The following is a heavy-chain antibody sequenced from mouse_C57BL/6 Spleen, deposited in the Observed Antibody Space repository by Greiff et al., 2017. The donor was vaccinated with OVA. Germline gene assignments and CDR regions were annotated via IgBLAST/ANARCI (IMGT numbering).Heavy chain of an antibody. J-gene: IGHJ2*01. Sequence: QVQLQQSGAELVKPGASVKLSCKASGYTFTSYWMHWVKQRPGQGLEWIGMIHPNSGSTNYNEKFKSKATLTVDKSSSTAYMQLSSLTSEDSAVYYCARNRLGRKGFDYWGQGTTLTVSS. D-gene: IGHD4-1*01. CDR3: ARNRLGRKGFDY. V-gene: IGHV1-64*01. CDR2: IHPNSGST. CDR1: GYTFTSYW.